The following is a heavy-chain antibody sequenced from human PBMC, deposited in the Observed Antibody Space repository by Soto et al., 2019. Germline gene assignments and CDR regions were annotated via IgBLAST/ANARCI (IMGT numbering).Heavy chain of an antibody. CDR1: GFTFSSYA. CDR3: ASTMDV. V-gene: IGHV3-30-3*01. CDR2: ISYDGSNK. J-gene: IGHJ6*02. Sequence: QVQLVESGGGVVQPGRSLRLSCAASGFTFSSYAMHWVRQAPGKGLEWVAVISYDGSNKYYADSVKGRFTTSRDNSKNTLYLQMNSLRAEDTAVYYCASTMDVWGQGTTVTVSS.